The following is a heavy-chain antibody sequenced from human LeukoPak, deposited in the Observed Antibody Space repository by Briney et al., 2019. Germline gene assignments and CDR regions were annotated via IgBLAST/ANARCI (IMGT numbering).Heavy chain of an antibody. CDR1: GGSISSGDYY. J-gene: IGHJ4*02. CDR3: ARGQERWLQLDY. D-gene: IGHD5-24*01. CDR2: IYYSGST. Sequence: SQTLSLTCTVSGGSISSGDYYWRWIRQPPGTGLEWIGYIYYSGSTYYNPSLKSRVTISVDTSKNQFSLKLSSVTAADTAVYYCARGQERWLQLDYWGQGTLVTVSS. V-gene: IGHV4-30-4*01.